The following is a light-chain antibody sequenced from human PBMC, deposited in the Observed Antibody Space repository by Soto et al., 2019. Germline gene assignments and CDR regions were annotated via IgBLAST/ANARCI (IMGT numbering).Light chain of an antibody. V-gene: IGLV8-61*01. CDR2: STN. Sequence: QTVVTQEPSFSVSPGTTVTLTCGLTSGSVSANHYPSWYQQTPGQPPRTLIYSTNTRSSGVPDRFSGSILGNKAALTISGAQADDECDYYCVLYMGSGIWVFGGGTKLTVL. J-gene: IGLJ3*02. CDR3: VLYMGSGIWV. CDR1: SGSVSANHY.